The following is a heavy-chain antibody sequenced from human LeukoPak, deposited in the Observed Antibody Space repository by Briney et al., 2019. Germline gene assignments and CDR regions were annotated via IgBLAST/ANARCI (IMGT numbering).Heavy chain of an antibody. CDR2: IKQDGTEK. CDR3: ARVVGYCTNGVCYYYYMDV. D-gene: IGHD2-8*01. CDR1: GFTFTTYW. V-gene: IGHV3-7*01. J-gene: IGHJ6*03. Sequence: GGSLRLSCAASGFTFTTYWMSWVRQAPGKGLEWVANIKQDGTEKYYVDSVKGRFTISRDNAKNSLYLQMNSLRAEDTAVYYCARVVGYCTNGVCYYYYMDVWGKGTTVTVSS.